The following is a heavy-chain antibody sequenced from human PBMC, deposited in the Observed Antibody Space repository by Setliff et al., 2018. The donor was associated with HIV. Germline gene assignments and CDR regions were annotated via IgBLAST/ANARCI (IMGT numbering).Heavy chain of an antibody. CDR2: IHHSGST. CDR1: GGSFSAYY. D-gene: IGHD3-16*01. CDR3: AREDSDGYVNI. Sequence: PSDTLSLTCAVYGGSFSAYYWSWIRQPPGKGLEWIGEIHHSGSTNYNPSLKSRVTISVDTSKKHFSLKLTSVTAADTAMYYCAREDSDGYVNIWGQGTLVTVSS. V-gene: IGHV4-34*01. J-gene: IGHJ4*02.